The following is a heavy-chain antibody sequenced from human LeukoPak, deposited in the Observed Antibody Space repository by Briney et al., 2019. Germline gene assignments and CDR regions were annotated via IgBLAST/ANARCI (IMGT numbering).Heavy chain of an antibody. Sequence: SETLSLTCTVSGGSISSGGYYWSWIRQHPGKGLEWIGYIYYSGSTYYNPSLKSRVTISVGTSKNQFSLKLSSVTAADTAVYYCARGAGLVVPAAIDYWGQGTLVTVSS. CDR3: ARGAGLVVPAAIDY. CDR2: IYYSGST. J-gene: IGHJ4*02. D-gene: IGHD2-2*01. CDR1: GGSISSGGYY. V-gene: IGHV4-31*03.